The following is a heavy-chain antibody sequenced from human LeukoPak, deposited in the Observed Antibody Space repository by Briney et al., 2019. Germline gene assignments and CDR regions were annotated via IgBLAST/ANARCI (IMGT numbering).Heavy chain of an antibody. J-gene: IGHJ4*02. D-gene: IGHD3-10*01. V-gene: IGHV1-69*04. CDR3: ARERGDYYGSGSSF. Sequence: ASVKVSCKASGGTFSSYAISWVRQAPGQGLEWMGRIIPILGIANYAQKFQGRVTITADKSTSTAYMELSSLRSEDTAVYYCARERGDYYGSGSSFWGQGTLVTVSS. CDR2: IIPILGIA. CDR1: GGTFSSYA.